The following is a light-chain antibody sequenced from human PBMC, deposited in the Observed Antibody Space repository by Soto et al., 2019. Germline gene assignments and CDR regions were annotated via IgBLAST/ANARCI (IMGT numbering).Light chain of an antibody. J-gene: IGLJ1*01. Sequence: QSVLTQPASVSGSPGQSITISCTGTSSDVGSYNLVSWYQQHPGKAPKLMIYEGGKRPSGVSNRFSGSKSGNTASLTISGLQAEDEADYYCCSYAGSSYVFGTGTKVTVL. CDR1: SSDVGSYNL. CDR3: CSYAGSSYV. CDR2: EGG. V-gene: IGLV2-23*01.